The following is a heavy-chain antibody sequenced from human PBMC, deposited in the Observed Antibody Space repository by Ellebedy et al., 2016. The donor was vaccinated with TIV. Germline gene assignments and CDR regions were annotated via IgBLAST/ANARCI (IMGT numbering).Heavy chain of an antibody. J-gene: IGHJ4*02. CDR2: ISGSGGST. D-gene: IGHD5/OR15-5a*01. CDR1: GFTFSSYA. Sequence: GESLKISXAASGFTFSSYAMSWVRQAPGKGLEWVSAISGSGGSTYYADSVKGRFTISRDNSKNTLYLQMNSLRAEDTAVYYCANNLRPKYYFDYWGQGTLVTVSS. V-gene: IGHV3-23*01. CDR3: ANNLRPKYYFDY.